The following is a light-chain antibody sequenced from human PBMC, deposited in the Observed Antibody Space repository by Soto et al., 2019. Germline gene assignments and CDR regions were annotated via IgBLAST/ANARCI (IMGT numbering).Light chain of an antibody. J-gene: IGLJ1*01. CDR2: ENN. Sequence: QSVLTQPPSVSEAPGQRVTISCTGSSSNIGAGYEAHWYQQVPGTAPKLLIYENNNRPSGVPDRFSGSKSGTSASLAITGLQAEDEAEYDCQSYDSSLSGYVFGTGTKLTGL. CDR3: QSYDSSLSGYV. V-gene: IGLV1-40*01. CDR1: SSNIGAGYE.